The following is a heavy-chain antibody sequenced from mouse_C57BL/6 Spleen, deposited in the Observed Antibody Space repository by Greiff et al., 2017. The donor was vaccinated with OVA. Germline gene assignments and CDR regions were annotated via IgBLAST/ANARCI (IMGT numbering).Heavy chain of an antibody. Sequence: EVKVEESGGGLVQPGGSMKLSCVASGFTFSNYWMNWVRQSPEKGLEWVAQIRLKSDNYATHYAESVKGRFTISRDDSKSSVYLQMNNLRAEDTGIYYCTAPGYYDYYAGLLGSRNLSHRLL. CDR2: IRLKSDNYAT. CDR3: TAPGYYDYYAGL. D-gene: IGHD2-1*01. J-gene: IGHJ4*01. V-gene: IGHV6-3*01. CDR1: GFTFSNYW.